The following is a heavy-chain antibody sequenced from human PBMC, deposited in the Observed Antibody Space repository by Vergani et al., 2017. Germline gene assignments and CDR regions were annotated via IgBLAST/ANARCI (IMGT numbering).Heavy chain of an antibody. Sequence: VQLVESGGGLVKPGGSLRLSCAASGFTFSSYRMNWVRQAPGKGLEWVSSISSRIIYIYYADSVKGRFTISRDNAKKELYLQMNSLRAEDTAVYYCARDQAAGPTEEFYYYYYMDVWGKGTTVTVSS. J-gene: IGHJ6*03. CDR1: GFTFSSYR. CDR2: ISSRIIYI. D-gene: IGHD4-11*01. CDR3: ARDQAAGPTEEFYYYYYMDV. V-gene: IGHV3-21*01.